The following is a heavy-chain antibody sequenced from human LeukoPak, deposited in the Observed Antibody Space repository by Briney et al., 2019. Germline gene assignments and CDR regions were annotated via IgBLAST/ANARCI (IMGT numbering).Heavy chain of an antibody. Sequence: GGSLRLSCAASGFTFSNYWMSWVRQAPGKGLEWVANIKQDGSEKYYVDSVKGRFTVSRDNAKNSLFLQMNSLRAEDTAVYYCARGRLPRTRKPRYCSGGSCYTTSGRLDYFDYWGQGTLVTVSS. D-gene: IGHD2-15*01. CDR1: GFTFSNYW. CDR2: IKQDGSEK. J-gene: IGHJ4*02. CDR3: ARGRLPRTRKPRYCSGGSCYTTSGRLDYFDY. V-gene: IGHV3-7*01.